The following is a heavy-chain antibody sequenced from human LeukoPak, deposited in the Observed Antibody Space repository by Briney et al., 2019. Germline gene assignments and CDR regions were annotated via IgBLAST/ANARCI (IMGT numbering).Heavy chain of an antibody. Sequence: GGSLRLSCAASGFTFDDYAMQWVRQAPGKGLERVSGISWSSGSLGYADSVKGRFTSARDNAKNSLYLHRNSLGAEDTALYYCANAPVRLERPPYLDCWGQGTLVTVSS. CDR3: ANAPVRLERPPYLDC. D-gene: IGHD1-1*01. CDR2: ISWSSGSL. CDR1: GFTFDDYA. J-gene: IGHJ4*02. V-gene: IGHV3-9*01.